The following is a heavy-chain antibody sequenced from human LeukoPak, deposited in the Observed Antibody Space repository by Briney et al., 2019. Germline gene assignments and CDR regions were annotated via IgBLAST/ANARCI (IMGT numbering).Heavy chain of an antibody. J-gene: IGHJ6*03. V-gene: IGHV4-38-2*01. Sequence: KPSETLSLTCAVSGYPISSGYYWGWIRQPPGKGLEWIGSVYHTGTTYYNPSLKSRVTISVDTSKNQFSLRLTSVTASDTAVYYCAGFPAAIRAYYYYMDVWGKGTTVTVSS. CDR2: VYHTGTT. CDR3: AGFPAAIRAYYYYMDV. CDR1: GYPISSGYY. D-gene: IGHD2-2*02.